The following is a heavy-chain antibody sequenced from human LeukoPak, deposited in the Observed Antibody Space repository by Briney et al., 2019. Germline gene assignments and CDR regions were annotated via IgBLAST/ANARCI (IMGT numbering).Heavy chain of an antibody. D-gene: IGHD2-15*01. Sequence: GGSLRLSCAASGFTFSSYWMHWVRQAPGKGLVWVSRINSDGSSTSYADSVKGRITISRDDAEDSVYLQMNSLRAEDKALYYFASLEVVWGQGTLVTVSS. V-gene: IGHV3-74*01. CDR1: GFTFSSYW. J-gene: IGHJ4*02. CDR3: ASLEVV. CDR2: INSDGSST.